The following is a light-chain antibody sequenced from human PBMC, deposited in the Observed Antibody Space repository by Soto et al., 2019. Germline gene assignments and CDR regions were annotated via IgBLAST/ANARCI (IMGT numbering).Light chain of an antibody. CDR3: TSFTADSLWV. CDR2: EVT. Sequence: QSVLTQPASVSGSPGQSITLSCTGTRSAVGIYNYVSWYQQHPGKAPKLIICEVTNRPSGISDRFSGSKSGNTASLTISGLRAEDEAYYYCTSFTADSLWVFGGGTKLTVL. CDR1: RSAVGIYNY. J-gene: IGLJ3*02. V-gene: IGLV2-14*01.